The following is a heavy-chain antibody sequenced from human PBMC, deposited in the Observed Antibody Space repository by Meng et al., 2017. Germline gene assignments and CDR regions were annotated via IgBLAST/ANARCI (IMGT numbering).Heavy chain of an antibody. J-gene: IGHJ4*02. D-gene: IGHD1-26*01. V-gene: IGHV4-34*01. CDR3: ARGSYGYFDY. CDR2: IKHSGST. Sequence: LSCAVYGGSFSGYYWSWIRQPPGKGLEWSGEIKHSGSTNYNPSLKSRVTISVDTSKNQFSLKLSCVTAADTAVYYWARGSYGYFDYWGQGTLVTVSS. CDR1: GGSFSGYY.